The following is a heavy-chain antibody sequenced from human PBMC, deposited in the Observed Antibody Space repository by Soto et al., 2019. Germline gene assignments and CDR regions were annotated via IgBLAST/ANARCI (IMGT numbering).Heavy chain of an antibody. Sequence: EVQLVQSGAEVKKPGESLKISCKGSGYSFTSYWIGWVRQMPGKGLEWMGIIYPGDSDTRYSPSFQGQVTISADTSISTAYLQWSSLKASDTAMYYCARTAAAVKDYYGTDVWGQGTTVTVSS. D-gene: IGHD6-13*01. CDR3: ARTAAAVKDYYGTDV. CDR1: GYSFTSYW. CDR2: IYPGDSDT. V-gene: IGHV5-51*01. J-gene: IGHJ6*02.